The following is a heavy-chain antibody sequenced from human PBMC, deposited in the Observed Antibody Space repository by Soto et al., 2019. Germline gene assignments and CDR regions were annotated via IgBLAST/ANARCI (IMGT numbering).Heavy chain of an antibody. Sequence: GASVKVSCKASGYTFTSYSLIWVRPAPGTGPEWMGWISAYNGNTNYAQKLQGRVTMTTDTSTSTADMELRSLRSDDTAVYYCARVKDYDFWSGYFAWHALHGPTKYYYGMDVWGQGTTVTVSS. J-gene: IGHJ6*02. CDR1: GYTFTSYS. CDR2: ISAYNGNT. D-gene: IGHD3-3*01. V-gene: IGHV1-18*04. CDR3: ARVKDYDFWSGYFAWHALHGPTKYYYGMDV.